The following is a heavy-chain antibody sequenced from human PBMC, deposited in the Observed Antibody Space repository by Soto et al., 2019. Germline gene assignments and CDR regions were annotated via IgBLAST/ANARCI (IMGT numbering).Heavy chain of an antibody. J-gene: IGHJ5*02. CDR3: ARVDTAMGGGGWFDP. V-gene: IGHV4-59*01. D-gene: IGHD5-18*01. CDR2: IYYIGKT. Sequence: SETLSLTCTVSGGSISSYYWSWIRQPPGKGLEWIGYIYYIGKTNYNPSLRSRATISVDTSKNRFSLKLSSVTAADTAVYYCARVDTAMGGGGWFDPWGQGTLVTVSS. CDR1: GGSISSYY.